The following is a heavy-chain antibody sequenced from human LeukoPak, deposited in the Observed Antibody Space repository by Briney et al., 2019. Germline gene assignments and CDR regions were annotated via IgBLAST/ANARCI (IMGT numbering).Heavy chain of an antibody. Sequence: GASVKVSCKASGYTFTSYYMHWVRQAPGQGLEWMGIINPSGGSTSYAQKFQGRVTMTRDTSTSTVYMELSSLRSEDTAVYFCARERAPGGLDYYYGMDVWGQGTTVTVSS. J-gene: IGHJ6*02. CDR3: ARERAPGGLDYYYGMDV. CDR1: GYTFTSYY. CDR2: INPSGGST. D-gene: IGHD3-16*01. V-gene: IGHV1-46*01.